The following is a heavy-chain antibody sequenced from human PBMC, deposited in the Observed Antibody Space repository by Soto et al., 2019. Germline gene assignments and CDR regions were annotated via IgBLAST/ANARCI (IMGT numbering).Heavy chain of an antibody. CDR2: IYYSGST. CDR3: ARLEYSGYDRGFDY. V-gene: IGHV4-59*08. Sequence: SETLSLTCTVSGGSISSYYWSWIRQPPGKGLEWIGYIYYSGSTNYNPSLKSRVTISVDTSKNQFSLKLSSVTAADTAVYYCARLEYSGYDRGFDYWGQGTLVTVSS. J-gene: IGHJ4*02. D-gene: IGHD5-12*01. CDR1: GGSISSYY.